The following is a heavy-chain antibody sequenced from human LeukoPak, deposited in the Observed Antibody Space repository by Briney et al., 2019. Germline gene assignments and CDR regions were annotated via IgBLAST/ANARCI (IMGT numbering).Heavy chain of an antibody. Sequence: GESLRLSCAASGFTFTNAWMTWVRQAPGKGLDWVGRIKSKTDGGTPGYAAPVKDRFTISRDDSTNTLYLQMNSLKTDDTAVYYCTTISSTGDLDFWGHGTLVTVSS. CDR2: IKSKTDGGTP. CDR3: TTISSTGDLDF. CDR1: GFTFTNAW. J-gene: IGHJ4*01. D-gene: IGHD1-1*01. V-gene: IGHV3-15*01.